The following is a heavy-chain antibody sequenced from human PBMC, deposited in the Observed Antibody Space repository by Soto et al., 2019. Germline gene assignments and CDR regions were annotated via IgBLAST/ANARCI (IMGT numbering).Heavy chain of an antibody. CDR1: GGSINNYF. CDR3: ARDLAAVGTPLFDF. D-gene: IGHD6-13*01. Sequence: SETLSLTCTVSGGSINNYFWSWIRQPPGKGLEWIGYIYHSGNTIYNPSLKSRVTISVDTSEKQFSLKLSSVTAADTAVYYCARDLAAVGTPLFDFWGQGTLVTVAS. V-gene: IGHV4-59*01. CDR2: IYHSGNT. J-gene: IGHJ4*02.